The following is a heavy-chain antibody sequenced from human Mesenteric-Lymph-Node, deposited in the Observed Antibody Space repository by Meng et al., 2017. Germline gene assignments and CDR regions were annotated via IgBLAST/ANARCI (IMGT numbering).Heavy chain of an antibody. CDR1: GGTFSSYA. CDR3: VRHRAYTTLHGLDV. V-gene: IGHV1-69*06. Sequence: SVKVSCKASGGTFSSYAISWVRQAPGQGLEWMGGIIPIFGTANYAQKFQGRVTITADKSTSTAYMELSSLRSEDTAVYYCVRHRAYTTLHGLDVWGQGTTVTVSS. D-gene: IGHD2-2*02. J-gene: IGHJ6*02. CDR2: IIPIFGTA.